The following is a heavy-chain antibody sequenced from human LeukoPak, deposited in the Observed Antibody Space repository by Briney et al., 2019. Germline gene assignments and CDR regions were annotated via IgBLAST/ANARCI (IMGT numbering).Heavy chain of an antibody. Sequence: PSETLSLTCTVSGGSISSYYWSWIRQPPGKGLEWIGYIYYSGSTNYNPSLKSRVTISVDTSKNQFSLKLSSVTAADTAVYYCARHNYGDGYYFDYWGQGTLVTVSS. CDR2: IYYSGST. V-gene: IGHV4-59*08. J-gene: IGHJ4*02. D-gene: IGHD4-17*01. CDR1: GGSISSYY. CDR3: ARHNYGDGYYFDY.